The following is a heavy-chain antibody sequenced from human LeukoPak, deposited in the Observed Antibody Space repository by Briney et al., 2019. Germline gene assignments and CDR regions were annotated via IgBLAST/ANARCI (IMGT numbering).Heavy chain of an antibody. V-gene: IGHV3-23*01. CDR1: GFTFSTYA. J-gene: IGHJ1*01. Sequence: GGSLRLSCAASGFTFSTYAMTWVRQGPGKGLEWVSATSGSGVNTHYSDSVKGRFTISRDNSKNTLYLQINSLRAEGTAVYYSARGQMVDYGDYGNDLGGESPRVSVSS. D-gene: IGHD4-17*01. CDR3: ARGQMVDYGDYGNDL. CDR2: TSGSGVNT.